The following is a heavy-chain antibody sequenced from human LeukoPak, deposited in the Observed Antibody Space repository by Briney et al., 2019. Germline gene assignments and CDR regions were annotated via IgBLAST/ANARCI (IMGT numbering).Heavy chain of an antibody. J-gene: IGHJ4*02. CDR3: ASLRTRGYSGYDRKYFDY. CDR2: INHSGST. D-gene: IGHD5-12*01. Sequence: PSETLSLTCAVYGGSFSGYYWSWIRQPPGKGLEWIGEINHSGSTNYNPSLKSRVTISVDTSKNQFSLKLSFVTAADTAVYYCASLRTRGYSGYDRKYFDYWGQGTLVAVSS. V-gene: IGHV4-34*01. CDR1: GGSFSGYY.